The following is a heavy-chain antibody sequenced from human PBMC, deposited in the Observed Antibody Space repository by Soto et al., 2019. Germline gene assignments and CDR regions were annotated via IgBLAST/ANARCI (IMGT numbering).Heavy chain of an antibody. CDR2: IYHTGNA. Sequence: SETLSLTCSVSGDSISNSRFYWAWIRQPPGEGLEWIGSIYHTGNAYYNPSLKSRVTISVDTSKNQFSLKLTSVTAADTALYYCARDYFDSSDYTTNWFDPWGQGALVTVSS. V-gene: IGHV4-39*01. CDR1: GDSISNSRFY. D-gene: IGHD3-22*01. CDR3: ARDYFDSSDYTTNWFDP. J-gene: IGHJ5*02.